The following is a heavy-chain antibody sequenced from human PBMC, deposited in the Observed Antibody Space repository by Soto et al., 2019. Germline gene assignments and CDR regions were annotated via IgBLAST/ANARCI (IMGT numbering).Heavy chain of an antibody. Sequence: SVKVSCKASGGNFRSYTIRWVRQAPGQGLEWMGRIIPILGIANYAQKFQGRVTITADKSTSTAYMELSSLRSEDTAVYYCAIYPGPFRDDILTGYYLDYRGQGTLVTVSS. CDR3: AIYPGPFRDDILTGYYLDY. D-gene: IGHD3-9*01. V-gene: IGHV1-69*02. CDR1: GGNFRSYT. J-gene: IGHJ4*02. CDR2: IIPILGIA.